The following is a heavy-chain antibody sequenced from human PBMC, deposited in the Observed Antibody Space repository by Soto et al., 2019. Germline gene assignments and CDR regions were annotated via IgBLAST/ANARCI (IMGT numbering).Heavy chain of an antibody. CDR2: IYYSGST. Sequence: SETLSLTCTVSGGSISSYYWSWIRQPPGKGLEWIGYIYYSGSTNYNPSLKSRVTISVDTSKNQFSLKLNSVTAADTAVYYCARAHFRSGWYYHYWGQGTLVTVSS. D-gene: IGHD6-19*01. J-gene: IGHJ4*02. V-gene: IGHV4-59*01. CDR1: GGSISSYY. CDR3: ARAHFRSGWYYHY.